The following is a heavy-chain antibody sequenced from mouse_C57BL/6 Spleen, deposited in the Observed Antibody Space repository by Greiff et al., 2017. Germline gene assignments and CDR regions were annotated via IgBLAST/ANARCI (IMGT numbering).Heavy chain of an antibody. J-gene: IGHJ2*01. CDR3: ARVVTTGGEFDY. CDR2: IYPGSGNT. V-gene: IGHV1-66*01. CDR1: GYSFTSYY. D-gene: IGHD2-2*01. Sequence: QVQLQQSGPELVKPGASVKISCKASGYSFTSYYIHWVKQRPGQGLEWIGWIYPGSGNTKYNEKFKGKATLTADTSSSTAYMQLSSLTSEDSAVYYCARVVTTGGEFDYWGQGTTLTVSS.